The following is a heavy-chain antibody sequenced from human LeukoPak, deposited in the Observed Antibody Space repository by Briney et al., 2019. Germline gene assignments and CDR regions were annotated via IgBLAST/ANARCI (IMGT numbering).Heavy chain of an antibody. CDR1: GFTFSSYA. J-gene: IGHJ5*02. CDR2: ISGSGGST. Sequence: GGSLRLSCAASGFTFSSYAMSWVRQAPGKGLEWVPAISGSGGSTYYADSVKGRFTISRDNSKNTLYLQMNSLRAEDTAVYYCAKDSPMGSSWYWFDPWGQGTLVTVSS. CDR3: AKDSPMGSSWYWFDP. D-gene: IGHD6-13*01. V-gene: IGHV3-23*01.